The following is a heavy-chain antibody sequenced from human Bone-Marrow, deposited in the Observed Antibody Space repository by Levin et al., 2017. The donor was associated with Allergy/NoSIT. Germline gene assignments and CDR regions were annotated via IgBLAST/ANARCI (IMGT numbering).Heavy chain of an antibody. Sequence: GESLKISCAASGFNFSIFGVNWVRQAPGKGLDWVSFISSGGKYIYYADSVKGRFTISRDNAKNSLYLQMNSLRAEDTAIYYCTRSRTYGILSNYGMDVWGQGTTVTVSS. CDR1: GFNFSIFG. D-gene: IGHD3-3*02. V-gene: IGHV3-21*01. J-gene: IGHJ6*01. CDR2: ISSGGKYI. CDR3: TRSRTYGILSNYGMDV.